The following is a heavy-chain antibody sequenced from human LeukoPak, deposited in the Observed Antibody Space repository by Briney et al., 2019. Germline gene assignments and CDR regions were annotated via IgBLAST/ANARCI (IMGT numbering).Heavy chain of an antibody. CDR2: ISGSGGST. Sequence: GGSPRLSCAASGLTFSSYAMSWVRQAPGKGLEWVSAISGSGGSTYYADSVKGRFTISRDISKNTLYLQMNSLRAEDTAVYYCAKDRGSGWPYYFDYWGQGTLVTVSS. CDR3: AKDRGSGWPYYFDY. D-gene: IGHD6-19*01. V-gene: IGHV3-23*01. J-gene: IGHJ4*02. CDR1: GLTFSSYA.